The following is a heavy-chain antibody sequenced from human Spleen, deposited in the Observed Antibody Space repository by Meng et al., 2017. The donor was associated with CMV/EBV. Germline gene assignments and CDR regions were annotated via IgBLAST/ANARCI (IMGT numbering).Heavy chain of an antibody. V-gene: IGHV3-21*04. D-gene: IGHD1-1*01. CDR1: GFTFSSYS. CDR2: ISSSSSYI. Sequence: GESLKISCAASGFTFSSYSMNWVRQAPGKGLEWVSSISSSSSYIYYADSVKGRFTISRDNSKNTLYLQMNSLRAEDTALYYCAKGGRVHLTDYWGQGALVTVSS. J-gene: IGHJ4*02. CDR3: AKGGRVHLTDY.